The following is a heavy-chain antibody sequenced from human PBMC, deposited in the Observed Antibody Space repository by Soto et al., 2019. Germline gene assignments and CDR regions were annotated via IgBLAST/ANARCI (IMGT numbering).Heavy chain of an antibody. CDR3: AKDMSSGSGSYFD. V-gene: IGHV3-30*18. D-gene: IGHD3-10*01. Sequence: GGSLRLSCAASGFTFSTYGLHWVRQAPGKGLEWVAVISYDGRNKYYADSVEGRFTISRDDSKNTLYLQMNSLKAEDTAVYYCAKDMSSGSGSYFDWGQGTLVTVSS. CDR2: ISYDGRNK. J-gene: IGHJ4*02. CDR1: GFTFSTYG.